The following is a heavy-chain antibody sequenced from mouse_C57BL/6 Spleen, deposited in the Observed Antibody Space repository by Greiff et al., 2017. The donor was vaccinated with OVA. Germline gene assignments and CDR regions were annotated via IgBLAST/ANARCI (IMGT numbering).Heavy chain of an antibody. J-gene: IGHJ2*01. D-gene: IGHD1-1*01. V-gene: IGHV1-55*01. Sequence: QVQLQQSGAELVKPGASVKMSCKASGYTFTSYWITWVKQRPGQGLEWIGDIYPGSGSTNYNEKFKSKATLTVDTSSSTAYMQLSSLTSEDSAVYYWASGITTVVGRSYFDYWGQGTILTVSS. CDR3: ASGITTVVGRSYFDY. CDR1: GYTFTSYW. CDR2: IYPGSGST.